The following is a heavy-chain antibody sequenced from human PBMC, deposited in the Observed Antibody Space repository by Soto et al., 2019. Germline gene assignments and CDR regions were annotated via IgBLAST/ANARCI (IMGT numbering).Heavy chain of an antibody. D-gene: IGHD3-3*02. J-gene: IGHJ4*02. V-gene: IGHV3-7*01. CDR2: IKEDGSEI. Sequence: GGSLRLSCAISAFSFSNYWMTWVRQAPGKGLEWVANIKEDGSEIYYLDSVKGRFTISRDNAKNSLYLQMNSLRVEDTAVYYCSRGWAFLNYWGQGILVTVSS. CDR1: AFSFSNYW. CDR3: SRGWAFLNY.